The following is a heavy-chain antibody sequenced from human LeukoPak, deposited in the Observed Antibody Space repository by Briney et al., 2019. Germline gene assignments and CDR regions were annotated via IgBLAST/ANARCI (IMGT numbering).Heavy chain of an antibody. Sequence: SETLSLTCTVSGYSISSGYYWGWIRQPPGKGLEWIGNIYHSGSTYYNPSLKSRVTISVDTSKNQFSLKLSSVTAADTAVYYCASFPDPYFDYWGQGTLVTVSS. D-gene: IGHD1-14*01. CDR1: GYSISSGYY. CDR3: ASFPDPYFDY. CDR2: IYHSGST. J-gene: IGHJ4*02. V-gene: IGHV4-38-2*02.